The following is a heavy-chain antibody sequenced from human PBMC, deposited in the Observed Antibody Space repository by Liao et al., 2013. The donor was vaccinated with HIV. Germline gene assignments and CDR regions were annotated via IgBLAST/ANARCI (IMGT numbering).Heavy chain of an antibody. J-gene: IGHJ6*03. Sequence: QVQLQQWGAGLLKPSETLSLTCTVSGGSISSYYWSWIRQPAGKGLEWIGRIYTSGSTNYNPSLKSRVTMSVDTSKNQFSLKLSSVTAADTAVYYCAREVAYGDYSYYYYYYMDVWGKGTTVTVSS. CDR2: IYTSGST. V-gene: IGHV4-59*10. D-gene: IGHD4-17*01. CDR1: GGSISSYY. CDR3: AREVAYGDYSYYYYYYMDV.